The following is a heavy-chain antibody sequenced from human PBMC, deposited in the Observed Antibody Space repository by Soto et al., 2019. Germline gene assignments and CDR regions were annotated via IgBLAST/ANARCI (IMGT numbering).Heavy chain of an antibody. Sequence: QVQLVESGGGVVHPGRSLRLSCAASGFTFSSYGMHWVRQAPGKGLEWVAVISYDGSNKYYADSVKGRFTISRDNSKNTLYLQMKSLRDEDTAVYYCAKDWGAWAYCGGDCYSGEDYWGKGTLVTVSS. CDR2: ISYDGSNK. CDR1: GFTFSSYG. CDR3: AKDWGAWAYCGGDCYSGEDY. V-gene: IGHV3-30*18. J-gene: IGHJ4*02. D-gene: IGHD2-21*02.